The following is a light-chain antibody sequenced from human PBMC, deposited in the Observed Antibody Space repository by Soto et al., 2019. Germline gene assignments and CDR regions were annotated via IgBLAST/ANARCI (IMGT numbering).Light chain of an antibody. CDR3: QQYGSSPPSWT. CDR1: QSISSSY. J-gene: IGKJ1*01. Sequence: ETVLTHSPGTLSLSPGERATLSCRASQSISSSYLAWYQQKPGQAPRLLIYGASSRATGIPDRFSCSGSRTDFTLTISRLEPEDFAGYYCQQYGSSPPSWTFGQGTKVEIK. V-gene: IGKV3-20*01. CDR2: GAS.